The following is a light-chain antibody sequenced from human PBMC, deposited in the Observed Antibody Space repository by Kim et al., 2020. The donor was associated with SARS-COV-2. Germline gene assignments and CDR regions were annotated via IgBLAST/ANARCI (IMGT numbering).Light chain of an antibody. J-gene: IGKJ4*01. Sequence: LSPGERATLSCRASQSVNNYLAWYQQQPGQAPRLLLYDVSNRATGIPARFSGSGSGTDFTLTISSLEPEDSAVYYCQHRKTWPVTFGGGTKVDIK. CDR1: QSVNNY. CDR3: QHRKTWPVT. CDR2: DVS. V-gene: IGKV3-11*01.